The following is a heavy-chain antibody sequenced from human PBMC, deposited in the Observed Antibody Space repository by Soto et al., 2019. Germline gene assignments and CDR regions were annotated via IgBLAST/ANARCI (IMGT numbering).Heavy chain of an antibody. CDR1: GYTFTSYD. J-gene: IGHJ6*02. CDR2: MNPNSGNT. CDR3: ARDSSGWYTYYYYGMDV. V-gene: IGHV1-8*01. Sequence: QVQLVQSGAEVKKPGASVKVSCKASGYTFTSYDINWVRQATGQGLEWMGWMNPNSGNTGYAQKFQGRVTMTRXXSXSXXYMELSSLRSEDTAVYYCARDSSGWYTYYYYGMDVWGQGTTVTVSS. D-gene: IGHD6-19*01.